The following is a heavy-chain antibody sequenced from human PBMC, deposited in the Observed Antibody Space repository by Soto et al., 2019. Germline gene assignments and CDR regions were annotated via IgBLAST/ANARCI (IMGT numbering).Heavy chain of an antibody. J-gene: IGHJ4*02. CDR2: IFSSGRT. CDR1: GASLLSSY. D-gene: IGHD1-26*01. CDR3: AKGWDEKYFDS. Sequence: VQLQESGPGLVKPSETLSLSCTVSGASLLSSYWSWVRQPAGKGLEWIGHIFSSGRTSYNPSLKNRLTLSIDTSKNLFSLNLSSVTAADTAVYYCAKGWDEKYFDSWGQGSLGTVSS. V-gene: IGHV4-4*07.